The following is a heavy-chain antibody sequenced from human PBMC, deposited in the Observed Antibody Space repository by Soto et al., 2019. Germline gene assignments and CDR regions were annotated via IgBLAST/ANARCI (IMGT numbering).Heavy chain of an antibody. V-gene: IGHV4-59*01. CDR1: GGSISSYY. CDR2: IYYSGST. Sequence: ASETLSLTCTVSGGSISSYYWSWIRQPPGKGLEWIGYIYYSGSTNYNPSLKSRVTISVDTSKNQFSLKLSSVTAADTAVYYCARFRGAALYYYYGMDVWGQGTTVTVSS. J-gene: IGHJ6*02. D-gene: IGHD3-10*01. CDR3: ARFRGAALYYYYGMDV.